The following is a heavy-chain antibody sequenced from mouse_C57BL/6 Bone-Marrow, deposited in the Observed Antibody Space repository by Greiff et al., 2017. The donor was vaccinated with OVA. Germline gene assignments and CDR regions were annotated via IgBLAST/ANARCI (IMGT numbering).Heavy chain of an antibody. CDR3: ARDYDAPFAY. V-gene: IGHV5-17*01. CDR1: GFTFSDYG. D-gene: IGHD2-4*01. CDR2: ISSGSSTI. J-gene: IGHJ3*01. Sequence: EVHLVESGGGLVKPGGSLKLSCAASGFTFSDYGMHWVRQAPEKGLEWVAYISSGSSTIYYADTVKGRFTISRDNAKNTLFLQMTSLRSEDTAMYYCARDYDAPFAYWGQGTLVTVSA.